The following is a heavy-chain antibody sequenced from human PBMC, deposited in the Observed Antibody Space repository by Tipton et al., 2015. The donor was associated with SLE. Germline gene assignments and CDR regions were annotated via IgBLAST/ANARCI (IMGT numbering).Heavy chain of an antibody. CDR1: CDTISDHY. CDR2: ISYSGST. J-gene: IGHJ4*02. Sequence: TLSLTCTVSCDTISDHYWSWIRQPPGKGLEWIGYISYSGSTNYSPSLKSRVTISLDTSKTQFSLKLRSVTAADTAIYYCARGGYSSGWYGDYFVYCGQGTLVTVSS. D-gene: IGHD6-19*01. V-gene: IGHV4-59*11. CDR3: ARGGYSSGWYGDYFVY.